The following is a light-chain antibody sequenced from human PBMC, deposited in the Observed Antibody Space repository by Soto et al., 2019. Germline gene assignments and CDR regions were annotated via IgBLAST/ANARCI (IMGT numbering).Light chain of an antibody. CDR3: QQFNSYPRT. Sequence: DIQMTQSPSTLSASVGDRVTITCRASQSIGVWLAWYQQKPGTAPKLLIYKTSTLESGVPLRFSGSGSGTEFTLTVSSLQPDDFATYYCQQFNSYPRTFGQGTKVDIK. CDR1: QSIGVW. CDR2: KTS. J-gene: IGKJ1*01. V-gene: IGKV1-5*03.